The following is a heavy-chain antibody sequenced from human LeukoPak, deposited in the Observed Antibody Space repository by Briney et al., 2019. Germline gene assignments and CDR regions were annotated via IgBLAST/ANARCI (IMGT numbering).Heavy chain of an antibody. J-gene: IGHJ4*02. D-gene: IGHD3-3*01. V-gene: IGHV1-2*02. CDR3: ASSLDFWSGYFRFDY. CDR2: INPNSGGA. Sequence: GASVKVSCNASGYTFTGYYMHWVRQAPGQGLEWMGWINPNSGGANYAQKFHGRVTMTWDTSISTAFMELSRLRSDDTAVYYCASSLDFWSGYFRFDYWGQGTLVTVSS. CDR1: GYTFTGYY.